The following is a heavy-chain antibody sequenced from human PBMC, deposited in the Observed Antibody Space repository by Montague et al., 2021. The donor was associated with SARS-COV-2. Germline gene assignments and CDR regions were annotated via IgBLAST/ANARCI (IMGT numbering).Heavy chain of an antibody. J-gene: IGHJ4*02. D-gene: IGHD3-9*01. CDR2: ISSSGSII. Sequence: SLRLSCAASGFTFSSYEMNWVRQAPGKGLEWVSYISSSGSIIYYADSVKGRFTISRDNAKNSLYLRMNSLRAEDTAVYYCVRGNFDWLLLPDGYFDHWGQGTLVTVSS. CDR3: VRGNFDWLLLPDGYFDH. CDR1: GFTFSSYE. V-gene: IGHV3-48*03.